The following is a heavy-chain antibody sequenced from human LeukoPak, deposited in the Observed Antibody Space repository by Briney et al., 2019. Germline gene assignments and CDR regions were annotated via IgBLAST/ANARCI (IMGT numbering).Heavy chain of an antibody. CDR3: ARDPLRGSIDYYYYYMDV. CDR2: INPNSGGT. D-gene: IGHD3-10*01. Sequence: GASVKVSCKASGYTFTGYYMHWVRQAPGQGLEWMGWINPNSGGTNYAQKFQGRVTMTRDTSISTAYMELSRLRSEDTAVYYCARDPLRGSIDYYYYYMDVWGKGTTVTVSS. CDR1: GYTFTGYY. V-gene: IGHV1-2*02. J-gene: IGHJ6*03.